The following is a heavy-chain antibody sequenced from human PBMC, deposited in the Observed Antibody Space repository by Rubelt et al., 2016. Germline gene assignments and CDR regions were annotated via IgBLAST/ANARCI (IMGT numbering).Heavy chain of an antibody. V-gene: IGHV3-15*07. CDR2: IKRKYDGETT. J-gene: IGHJ4*02. CDR3: TTGDVY. Sequence: EVQLVESGGGLVKSGGSLRLSCAASGFTFTDAWMNWVRQAPGKGLEWVGRIKRKYDGETTDYAAPLEGRYTISRDNSKRALYLEMNNLKFEDTGVYYCTTGDVYWGQGTLVSVSS. CDR1: GFTFTDAW.